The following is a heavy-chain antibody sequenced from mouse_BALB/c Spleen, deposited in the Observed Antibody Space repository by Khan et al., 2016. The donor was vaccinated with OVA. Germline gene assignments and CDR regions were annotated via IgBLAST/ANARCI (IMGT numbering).Heavy chain of an antibody. J-gene: IGHJ3*01. D-gene: IGHD2-4*01. CDR1: AFNIKDTY. CDR2: IDPANGNT. V-gene: IGHV14-3*02. Sequence: EVKLLESGAELVKPGASVKLSCTASAFNIKDTYMHWVKQRPEQGLEWIGRIDPANGNTKYDPKFLGKATITADTSSNTAYLHLSSLTSEDIAVYYCARTTMMLGFTYWGQGTLVTVSA. CDR3: ARTTMMLGFTY.